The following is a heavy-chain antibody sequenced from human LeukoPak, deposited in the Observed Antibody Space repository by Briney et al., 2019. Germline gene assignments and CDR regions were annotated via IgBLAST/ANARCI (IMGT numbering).Heavy chain of an antibody. J-gene: IGHJ4*02. CDR2: ILYDGSNK. CDR3: ARDPVRDGYPYSFDY. D-gene: IGHD5-24*01. Sequence: GGSLRLSCAASGFIFSSHGMHWVRQAPGKGLEWVAVILYDGSNKYYADSVKGRFTISRDNSKNTLYLQMDSLRGEDTAVYYCARDPVRDGYPYSFDYWGQGTLVTVSS. CDR1: GFIFSSHG. V-gene: IGHV3-33*01.